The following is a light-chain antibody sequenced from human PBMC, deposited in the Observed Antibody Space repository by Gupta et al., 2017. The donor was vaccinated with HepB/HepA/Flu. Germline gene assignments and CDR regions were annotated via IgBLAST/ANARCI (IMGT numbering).Light chain of an antibody. CDR3: HQYFSTPLT. Sequence: DIVMTHSLDSLAVSLGERAAINCKSGQSVFYRPNNKNYLAWYQQKPGQPPKLLIYWASTRESGVPDRFSGSGSGTDFTLTISNLQAEDVAVYYCHQYFSTPLTFGQGTKVEIK. V-gene: IGKV4-1*01. CDR2: WAS. CDR1: QSVFYRPNNKNY. J-gene: IGKJ1*01.